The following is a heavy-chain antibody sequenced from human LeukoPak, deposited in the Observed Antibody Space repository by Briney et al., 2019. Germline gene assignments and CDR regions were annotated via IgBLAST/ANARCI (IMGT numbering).Heavy chain of an antibody. CDR1: GGSISGYY. V-gene: IGHV4-4*07. CDR3: ARLITGTTTAFDI. D-gene: IGHD1-7*01. Sequence: KPSQTLSLTCSVSGGSISGYYWTWIRQPAGKGLEWIGGVYTSGSTPYNPSLKTRLTMSVDTSKNQFFLKLSSVTAADTAVYYCARLITGTTTAFDIWGQGTMVTVSS. J-gene: IGHJ3*02. CDR2: VYTSGST.